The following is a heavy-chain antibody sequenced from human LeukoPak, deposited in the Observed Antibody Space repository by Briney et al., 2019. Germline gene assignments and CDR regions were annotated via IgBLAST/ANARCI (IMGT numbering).Heavy chain of an antibody. J-gene: IGHJ5*02. CDR2: ISTSTGDT. CDR3: ARGGNKRNINWFDP. CDR1: GYSFILYG. Sequence: ASVKVSCKTSGYSFILYGISWVRQAPGQGPEGMGWISTSTGDTKYTQKFQGRVTLTTDTSTSTAYMELSNLRSDDTAVYYCARGGNKRNINWFDPWGQGTLVTVSS. V-gene: IGHV1-18*01. D-gene: IGHD1/OR15-1a*01.